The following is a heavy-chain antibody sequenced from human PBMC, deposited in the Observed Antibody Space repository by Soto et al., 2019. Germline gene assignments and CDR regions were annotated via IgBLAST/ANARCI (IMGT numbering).Heavy chain of an antibody. Sequence: SETLSLTCTVSGGSISSGDYYWSWIRQPPGKGLEWIGYIYYSGSTYYNPSLKSRVTISVDTSKNQFSLKLSSVTAADTAVYYCARTIVATAMAQGWFDPWGQGNLVTVSS. V-gene: IGHV4-30-4*01. CDR1: GGSISSGDYY. J-gene: IGHJ5*02. D-gene: IGHD5-18*01. CDR3: ARTIVATAMAQGWFDP. CDR2: IYYSGST.